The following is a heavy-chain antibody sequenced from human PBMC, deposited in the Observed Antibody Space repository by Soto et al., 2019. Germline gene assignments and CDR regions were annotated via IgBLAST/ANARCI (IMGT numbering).Heavy chain of an antibody. CDR1: GGSFSGYY. CDR2: INHSGST. V-gene: IGHV4-34*01. Sequence: QVQLQQWGAGLLKPSETLSLTCAVYGGSFSGYYWTWIRQPPGTGLEWIGEINHSGSTNYNPSLKRRVTLTVDTSKNQFSLKPTSVTAADTAVYYCARDKNTGLFDYWGQGTLVTVSS. D-gene: IGHD2-8*02. J-gene: IGHJ4*02. CDR3: ARDKNTGLFDY.